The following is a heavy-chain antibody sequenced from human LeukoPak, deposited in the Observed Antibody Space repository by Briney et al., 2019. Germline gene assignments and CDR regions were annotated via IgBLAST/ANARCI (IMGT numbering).Heavy chain of an antibody. Sequence: QSGGSLRLSCVASGFTFDDYAMHWVRRAPGKGLEWVSSITWNGETASYADSVRGRFTIFRDNAGNSLYLQMNSLSGVDTALYYCAKDRAPCSYSGLDVWGQGTSVTVSS. V-gene: IGHV3-9*01. CDR3: AKDRAPCSYSGLDV. D-gene: IGHD2-21*01. CDR1: GFTFDDYA. CDR2: ITWNGETA. J-gene: IGHJ6*02.